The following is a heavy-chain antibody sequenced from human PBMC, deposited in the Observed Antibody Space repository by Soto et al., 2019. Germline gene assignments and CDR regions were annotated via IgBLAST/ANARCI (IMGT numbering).Heavy chain of an antibody. J-gene: IGHJ4*02. CDR1: GGSISSSSYY. Sequence: SETLSLTCTVSGGSISSSSYYWGWIRQPQGKGLECIGKINHSGTTNYNPSLKSRVTISVDTSKNQFSLKLSSVTAADTAVYYCARRNPGIAAAGIDYFDYWGQGTLVTVSS. CDR2: INHSGTT. V-gene: IGHV4-39*07. CDR3: ARRNPGIAAAGIDYFDY. D-gene: IGHD6-13*01.